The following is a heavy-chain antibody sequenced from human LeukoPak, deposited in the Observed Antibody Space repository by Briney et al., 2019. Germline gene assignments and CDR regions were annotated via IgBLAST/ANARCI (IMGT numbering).Heavy chain of an antibody. CDR1: GYTLTELS. CDR2: FDPEDGET. CDR3: ATLPPGTYYDFWSGYED. Sequence: GASVKVSCKVSGYTLTELSMHWVRQAPGKGLEWMGGFDPEDGETIYAQKFQGRVTMTEDTSTDTAYMELSSLRSEDTAVYYCATLPPGTYYDFWSGYEDWGQGTLVTVSS. J-gene: IGHJ4*02. D-gene: IGHD3-3*01. V-gene: IGHV1-24*01.